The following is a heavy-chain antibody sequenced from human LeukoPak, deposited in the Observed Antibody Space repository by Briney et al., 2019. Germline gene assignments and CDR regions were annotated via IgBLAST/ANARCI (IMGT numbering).Heavy chain of an antibody. CDR1: GYTLTGYY. CDR3: ARDFNWNIVPYYYMDL. D-gene: IGHD1-1*01. CDR2: INPNSGGT. Sequence: GASVKVSCKASGYTLTGYYIHWVRHAPGEGLEWMGWINPNSGGTSYSQKFQGRVTLTSDTSISTAYMEVSRLRFDDTAVYYCARDFNWNIVPYYYMDLWGEGTSVIVS. J-gene: IGHJ6*03. V-gene: IGHV1-2*02.